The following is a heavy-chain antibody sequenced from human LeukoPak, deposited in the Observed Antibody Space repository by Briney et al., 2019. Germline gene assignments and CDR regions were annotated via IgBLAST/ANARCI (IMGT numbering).Heavy chain of an antibody. V-gene: IGHV5-51*01. CDR1: GYSFTSYW. Sequence: GESLKISCKGSGYSFTSYWIGWVRQMPGKGLEWMGIIYPGDSDTRYSPSLQGQVTISADKSISTAYLQWSSLKASDTAMYYCARGDTEVAATADFWGQGTLVTVSS. J-gene: IGHJ4*02. D-gene: IGHD6-19*01. CDR3: ARGDTEVAATADF. CDR2: IYPGDSDT.